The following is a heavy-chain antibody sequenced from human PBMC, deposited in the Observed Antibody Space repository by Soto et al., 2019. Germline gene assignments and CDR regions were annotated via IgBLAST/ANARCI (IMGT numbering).Heavy chain of an antibody. J-gene: IGHJ4*02. CDR1: GGSISTYY. Sequence: SETLSLTCTVSGGSISTYYWSWIRQPPGKGLECIGYIYYSGSTNYNPSLKSRVTISVDTSKNQFSLKLSSVSAADTAVYDCARDGSRYDFWSGPYYFDYWGQGTLVTVSS. V-gene: IGHV4-59*01. D-gene: IGHD3-3*01. CDR3: ARDGSRYDFWSGPYYFDY. CDR2: IYYSGST.